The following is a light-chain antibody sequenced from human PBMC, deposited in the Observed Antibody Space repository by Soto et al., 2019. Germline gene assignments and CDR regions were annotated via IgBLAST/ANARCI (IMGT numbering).Light chain of an antibody. J-gene: IGLJ3*02. V-gene: IGLV2-23*02. CDR3: SSYVPTSVLVL. CDR2: EVT. CDR1: SGDIGTYAL. Sequence: QAASVSGSPGQSITISCTGTSGDIGTYALVSWFQQHPGRAPKLIIFEVTRRPSGVSNRFSGSKSGNTASLTISGLQPEDEAVYYCSSYVPTSVLVLFGGGTKLTVL.